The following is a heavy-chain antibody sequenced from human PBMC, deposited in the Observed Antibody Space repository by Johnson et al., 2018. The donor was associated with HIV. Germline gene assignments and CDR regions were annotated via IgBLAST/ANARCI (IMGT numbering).Heavy chain of an antibody. V-gene: IGHV3-30-3*01. D-gene: IGHD3-10*01. CDR2: ISYDGSNK. J-gene: IGHJ3*02. CDR3: ARDVPPPGARSWFRESPYCDI. Sequence: QMQLVESGGGVVRPGGSLRLSCAASGFTFSSYAMHWVRQAPGKGLEWVAVISYDGSNKYYADSVKGRFTISRDDSKNSLYLQMNSLRAEDTALYYCARDVPPPGARSWFRESPYCDIWGQGTMVTVSS. CDR1: GFTFSSYA.